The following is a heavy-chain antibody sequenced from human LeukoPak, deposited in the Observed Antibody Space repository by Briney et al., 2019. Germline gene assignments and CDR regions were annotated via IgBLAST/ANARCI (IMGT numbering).Heavy chain of an antibody. V-gene: IGHV3-23*01. D-gene: IGHD6-13*01. CDR1: GFTFSSHA. J-gene: IGHJ4*02. CDR3: AKAHSISWPYAFDS. CDR2: ISGNGGRT. Sequence: PGGSLRLSCAASGFTFSSHAMAWVRQAPGKGLEWVSAISGNGGRTYSADSVQGRFTISRDNSKNTVYLQMDNLRAEDSAMYYCAKAHSISWPYAFDSWGQGTLVTVSS.